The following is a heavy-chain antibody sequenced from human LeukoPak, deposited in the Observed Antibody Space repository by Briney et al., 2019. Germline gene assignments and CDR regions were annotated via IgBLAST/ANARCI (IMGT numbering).Heavy chain of an antibody. D-gene: IGHD6-6*01. V-gene: IGHV3-30-3*02. Sequence: PGRSLRLSCAASGFTFSSYAMHWVRQAPGKGLEWVAVISYDGSNKYYADSVKGRFTISRDNSKNTLYLQMNSLRAEDTAVYYCAKDWRGQYSSSSRLGYWGQGTLVTVSS. J-gene: IGHJ4*02. CDR1: GFTFSSYA. CDR2: ISYDGSNK. CDR3: AKDWRGQYSSSSRLGY.